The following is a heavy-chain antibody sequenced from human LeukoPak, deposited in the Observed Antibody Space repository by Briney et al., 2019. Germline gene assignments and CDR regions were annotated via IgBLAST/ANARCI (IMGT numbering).Heavy chain of an antibody. V-gene: IGHV1-24*01. CDR1: GYTITELS. CDR3: AAHSGSYIDAFDI. J-gene: IGHJ3*02. CDR2: FDPEDGET. D-gene: IGHD1-26*01. Sequence: ASVKVSCKVSGYTITELSMHWVRQAPGKGLDWMGGFDPEDGETIYAQKFQGRVTMTQDTSTDTAYMELSSLRSEDTAVYYCAAHSGSYIDAFDIWGQGTMVTVSS.